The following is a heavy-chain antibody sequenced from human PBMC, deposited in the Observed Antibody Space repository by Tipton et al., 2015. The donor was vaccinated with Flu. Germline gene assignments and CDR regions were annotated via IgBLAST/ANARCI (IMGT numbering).Heavy chain of an antibody. Sequence: LRLSCTVSGGSISSGSYYWSWIRQPAGKGLEWIGRIYPSGGTDYNPNLKSRVTISGDTSKNQFSLRLSSVAAADTAVYYCASGNFDGSAREGFFGYWGQGTLVTVSS. CDR2: IYPSGGT. D-gene: IGHD3-22*01. J-gene: IGHJ4*02. CDR3: ASGNFDGSAREGFFGY. CDR1: GGSISSGSYY. V-gene: IGHV4-61*02.